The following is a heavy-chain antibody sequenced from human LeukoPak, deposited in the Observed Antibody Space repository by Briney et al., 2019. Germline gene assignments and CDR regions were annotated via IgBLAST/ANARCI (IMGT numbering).Heavy chain of an antibody. V-gene: IGHV4-59*01. J-gene: IGHJ5*02. CDR1: GGSINGYY. D-gene: IGHD4-17*01. CDR2: ISDSGST. CDR3: ARVFRGAVTSNWFDL. Sequence: SETLSLTCTVSGGSINGYYWTWIRQPPGKGLEWIGYISDSGSTNYNPSLKSRVTMSVDSSNTEFSLRLNSVTAADTAVYYCARVFRGAVTSNWFDLWGQGTLVTVSS.